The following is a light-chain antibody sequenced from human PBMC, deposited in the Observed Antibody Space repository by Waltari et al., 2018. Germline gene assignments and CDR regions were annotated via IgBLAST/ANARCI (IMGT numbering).Light chain of an antibody. CDR2: DVS. J-gene: IGLJ2*01. CDR1: SGDGDEYRL. CDR3: SYYPDTHTPVV. V-gene: IGLV2-14*03. Sequence: QSALTQPASVSGSPGQAVTISFPGVSGDGDEYRLCSWFRQHPGTAPKLLLYDVSNRASDISNRFSGYKSGNTASLTISRLQADDEADYFCSYYPDTHTPVVFGGGTKLTV.